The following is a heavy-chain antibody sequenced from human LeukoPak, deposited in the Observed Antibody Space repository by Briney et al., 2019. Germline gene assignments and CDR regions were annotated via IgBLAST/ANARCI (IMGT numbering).Heavy chain of an antibody. CDR2: IYTSGST. V-gene: IGHV4-4*07. J-gene: IGHJ4*02. CDR1: GGPISSYY. Sequence: SETLSLTCTVSGGPISSYYWSWIRQPAGKGLEWIGRIYTSGSTNYNPSLKSRVTMSVDTSKNQFSLKLSSVTAADTAVYYCARDGRYCSSTSCSFDYWGQGTLVTVSS. D-gene: IGHD2-2*01. CDR3: ARDGRYCSSTSCSFDY.